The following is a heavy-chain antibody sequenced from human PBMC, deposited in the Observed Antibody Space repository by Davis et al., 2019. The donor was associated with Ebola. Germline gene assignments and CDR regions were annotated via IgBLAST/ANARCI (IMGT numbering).Heavy chain of an antibody. CDR1: GFAFSNYW. Sequence: GSLRLSCAASGFAFSNYWMSWVRQAPGKGLEWIGSIYHSGSTYYNPSLKSRVTISVDSSKNEFSLKLSSVTAADTAVYYCVAETFPAEMTYWGQGTLVTVSS. D-gene: IGHD5-24*01. CDR3: VAETFPAEMTY. V-gene: IGHV4-38-2*01. CDR2: IYHSGST. J-gene: IGHJ4*02.